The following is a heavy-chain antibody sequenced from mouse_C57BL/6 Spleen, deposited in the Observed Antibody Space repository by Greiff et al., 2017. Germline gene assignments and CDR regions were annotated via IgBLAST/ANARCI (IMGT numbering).Heavy chain of an antibody. Sequence: EVKLVESGGGLVKPGGSLKLSCAASGFTFSSYAMSWVRQTPEKRLEWVATISDGGSYTYYPDNVKGRFTISRDNAKNNLYLQMRHLKSEDTAMYYCATLYYYGSSPAGFAYWGQGTLVTVSA. V-gene: IGHV5-4*03. CDR3: ATLYYYGSSPAGFAY. D-gene: IGHD1-1*01. J-gene: IGHJ3*01. CDR1: GFTFSSYA. CDR2: ISDGGSYT.